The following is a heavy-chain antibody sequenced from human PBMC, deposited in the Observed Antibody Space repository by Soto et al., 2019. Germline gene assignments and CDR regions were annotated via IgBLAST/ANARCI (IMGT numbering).Heavy chain of an antibody. J-gene: IGHJ4*02. CDR2: IYYSGST. Sequence: QLQLQESGPGLVKPSETLSLTCTVSGGSISSSSYYWGWIRQPPGKGLEWIGSIYYSGSTYYNPSLKSRVTISVDTSKNQFSLKLSSVTAADTAVYYCARRGGQWLVYYFDYWGQGTLVTVSS. CDR3: ARRGGQWLVYYFDY. CDR1: GGSISSSSYY. D-gene: IGHD6-19*01. V-gene: IGHV4-39*01.